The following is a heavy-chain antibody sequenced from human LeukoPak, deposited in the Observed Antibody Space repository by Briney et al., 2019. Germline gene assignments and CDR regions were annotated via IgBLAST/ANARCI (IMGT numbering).Heavy chain of an antibody. V-gene: IGHV1-69*05. Sequence: GASVKVTCKASGGTFSINAMTGVRQAPGQGREGMGGIIHMSETPKYIQKFQGRVTIATDESTDSAYLELSRLRCEDTDVYYCARDKKSGECVSESCYGVWPLDIWGQGTMVTVSS. J-gene: IGHJ3*02. CDR3: ARDKKSGECVSESCYGVWPLDI. D-gene: IGHD2-2*01. CDR2: IIHMSETP. CDR1: GGTFSINA.